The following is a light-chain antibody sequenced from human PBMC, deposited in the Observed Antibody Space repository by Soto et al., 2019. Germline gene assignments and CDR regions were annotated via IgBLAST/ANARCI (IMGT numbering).Light chain of an antibody. CDR2: KAS. Sequence: DIQMTQSPSTLSASVGDRVTITCRASQSISNWLAWYQHKPGKAPDLLIYKASSLQSGVPSRFSGSGSGAAFSLTISSLQPDDFATYYCQQYNNYPWTIGQWTKVEIK. CDR3: QQYNNYPWT. V-gene: IGKV1-5*03. CDR1: QSISNW. J-gene: IGKJ1*01.